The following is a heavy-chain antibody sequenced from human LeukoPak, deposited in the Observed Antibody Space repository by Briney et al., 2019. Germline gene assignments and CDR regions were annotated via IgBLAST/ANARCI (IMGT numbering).Heavy chain of an antibody. V-gene: IGHV3-7*01. CDR1: GFTFTSHA. D-gene: IGHD3-22*01. Sequence: GGSLRLSCATSGFTFTSHAMTWVRQAPGKGLEWVANIKQDGSEKSYVDSVKGRFAVSRDNAINSLFLQVNSLRVEDTAVYYCARSARGDESAYYYMDHWGQGTLVTVSS. CDR3: ARSARGDESAYYYMDH. J-gene: IGHJ4*02. CDR2: IKQDGSEK.